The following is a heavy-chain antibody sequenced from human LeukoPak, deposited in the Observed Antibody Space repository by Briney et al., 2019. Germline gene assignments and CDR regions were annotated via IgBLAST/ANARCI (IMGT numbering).Heavy chain of an antibody. D-gene: IGHD3-9*01. Sequence: GGSLRLSCAASGFTFSSYAMSWVSQAPGKGLEWVSAISGGGGSTYYADSVKGRFTISRDNSKNTLYLQMNSLRAEDTAVYYCAKEPFLRYFDWLFPSSYFDYWGQGTLVTVSS. CDR1: GFTFSSYA. V-gene: IGHV3-23*01. CDR3: AKEPFLRYFDWLFPSSYFDY. J-gene: IGHJ4*02. CDR2: ISGGGGST.